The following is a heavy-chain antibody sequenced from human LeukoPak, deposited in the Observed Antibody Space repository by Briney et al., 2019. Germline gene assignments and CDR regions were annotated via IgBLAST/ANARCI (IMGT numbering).Heavy chain of an antibody. CDR1: GFTFSNYG. D-gene: IGHD6-19*01. V-gene: IGHV3-23*01. J-gene: IGHJ4*02. Sequence: GGSLRLSCAASGFTFSNYGMSWVRQAPGKGLEWVSAISGSGGNTYYADSVKGRFTISRDNSKNTLYLQMNSLRGEDTAMYYCARSSGWKYNIDYWGQGTLVTVSS. CDR2: ISGSGGNT. CDR3: ARSSGWKYNIDY.